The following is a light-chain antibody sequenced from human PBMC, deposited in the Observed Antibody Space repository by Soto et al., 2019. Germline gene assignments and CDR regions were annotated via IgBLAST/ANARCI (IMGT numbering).Light chain of an antibody. CDR3: PQRSNWPLT. Sequence: EIVLTQSPATLSLSPGARATLSCRASQSVSSYLAWYQQKPGQAPRLLIYDASNRATGIPARFSGSGSGTDFTLTISSLEPEDFAVYYCPQRSNWPLTFGGGTKAEIK. J-gene: IGKJ4*01. CDR1: QSVSSY. CDR2: DAS. V-gene: IGKV3-11*01.